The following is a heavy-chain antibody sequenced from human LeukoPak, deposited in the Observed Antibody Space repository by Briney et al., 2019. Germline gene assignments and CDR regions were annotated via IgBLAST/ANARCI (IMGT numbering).Heavy chain of an antibody. V-gene: IGHV4-34*01. Sequence: SETLSLTCAVYGGSFSGYYWSWIRQPPGKGLEWIGEINHSGSTNYNPSLKSRVTISVDTSKNQFSLKPSSVTAADTAVYICARHERWLQFHYFDYWGQGTLVTVSS. D-gene: IGHD5-24*01. J-gene: IGHJ4*02. CDR2: INHSGST. CDR1: GGSFSGYY. CDR3: ARHERWLQFHYFDY.